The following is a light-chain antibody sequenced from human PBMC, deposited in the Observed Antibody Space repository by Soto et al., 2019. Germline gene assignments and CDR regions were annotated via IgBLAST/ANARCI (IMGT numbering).Light chain of an antibody. CDR2: GAS. V-gene: IGKV3-15*01. CDR1: QSVSSN. Sequence: EIVTSQAPPTLSVSPGERATLSCRASQSVSSNLAWYQQKPGQAPRLLIYGASTRATGIPARFSGSGSGTEFTLTISSLQSEDFAVYYRQQYNNRPQWTFGQGTKVDI. CDR3: QQYNNRPQWT. J-gene: IGKJ1*01.